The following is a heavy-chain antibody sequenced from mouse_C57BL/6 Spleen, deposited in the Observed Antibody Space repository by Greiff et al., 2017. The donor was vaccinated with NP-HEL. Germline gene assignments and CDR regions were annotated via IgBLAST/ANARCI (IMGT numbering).Heavy chain of an antibody. CDR2: IDPENGDT. J-gene: IGHJ3*01. D-gene: IGHD2-5*01. Sequence: EVQLQESGAELVRPGASVKLSCTASGFNIKDDYMHWVKQRPEQGLEWIGWIDPENGDTEYASKFQGKATITADTSSNTAYLQLSSLTSEDTAVYYCTRAYYSNQAWFAYWGQGTLVTVSA. CDR3: TRAYYSNQAWFAY. CDR1: GFNIKDDY. V-gene: IGHV14-4*01.